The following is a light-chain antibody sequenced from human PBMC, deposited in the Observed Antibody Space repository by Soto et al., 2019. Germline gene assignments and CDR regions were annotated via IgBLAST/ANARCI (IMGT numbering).Light chain of an antibody. V-gene: IGKV3-20*01. Sequence: EIVLTQSPGPLSLSPGERATLSCRASQSVSNNYLAWYQQKPGQAPRLLIYGASNRATRIPDGFSGSGSGTDFTLTISRLEPEELAVYYCQQYGSSGTFGQGTKVEIK. CDR2: GAS. CDR3: QQYGSSGT. CDR1: QSVSNNY. J-gene: IGKJ1*01.